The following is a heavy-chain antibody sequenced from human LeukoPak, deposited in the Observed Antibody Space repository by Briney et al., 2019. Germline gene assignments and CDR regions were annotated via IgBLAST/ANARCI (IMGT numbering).Heavy chain of an antibody. CDR1: GGSISSYY. D-gene: IGHD6-19*01. J-gene: IGHJ5*02. CDR3: ARARTVAGTWFDP. V-gene: IGHV4-59*01. Sequence: SKTLSLTCTVSGGSISSYYWSWIRQPPGKGLEWIGYIYYSGSTNYNPSLKSRVTISVDTSKNQFSLKLSSVTAADTAVYYCARARTVAGTWFDPWGQGTLVTVSS. CDR2: IYYSGST.